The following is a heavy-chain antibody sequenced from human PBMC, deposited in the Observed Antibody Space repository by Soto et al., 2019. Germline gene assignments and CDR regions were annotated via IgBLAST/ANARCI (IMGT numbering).Heavy chain of an antibody. Sequence: ASVKVSCKASGYTFTSYAMHWVRQAPGQRLEWMGWINAGNGNTKYSQKFQGRVTITRDTSASTAYMELSSLRSEDTAVYYCARDHLGYCSGGSCYFYYGMDVWGQGATVTVSS. CDR2: INAGNGNT. CDR1: GYTFTSYA. J-gene: IGHJ6*02. CDR3: ARDHLGYCSGGSCYFYYGMDV. V-gene: IGHV1-3*01. D-gene: IGHD2-15*01.